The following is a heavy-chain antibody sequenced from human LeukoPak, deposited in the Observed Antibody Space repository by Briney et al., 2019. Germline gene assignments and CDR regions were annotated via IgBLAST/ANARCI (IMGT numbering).Heavy chain of an antibody. V-gene: IGHV3-66*01. J-gene: IGHJ4*02. D-gene: IGHD3-22*01. CDR1: GFTVSSNY. Sequence: GGSLRLSCAASGFTVSSNYMSWVRQAPGKGLEWVSVIYSGGSTYYADSVKGRFTISRDNSKNTLYLQMNSLRAEDTAVYYCAIPTYYYDSSGYHILHWGQGTLVTVSP. CDR3: AIPTYYYDSSGYHILH. CDR2: IYSGGST.